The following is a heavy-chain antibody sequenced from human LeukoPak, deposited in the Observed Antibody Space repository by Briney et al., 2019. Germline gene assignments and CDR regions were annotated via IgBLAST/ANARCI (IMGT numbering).Heavy chain of an antibody. CDR2: ISNDGGGT. V-gene: IGHV3-23*01. CDR1: GFIFNNYG. CDR3: AKGSSGYFADL. Sequence: PGGSLRLSCAASGFIFNNYGLIWVRQAPGKGLEWVSAISNDGGGTTYADFVNGRFTISRDNSKNTLFLQMNSLRAEDTALYYCAKGSSGYFADLWGQGTPVTVSS. J-gene: IGHJ5*02. D-gene: IGHD3-22*01.